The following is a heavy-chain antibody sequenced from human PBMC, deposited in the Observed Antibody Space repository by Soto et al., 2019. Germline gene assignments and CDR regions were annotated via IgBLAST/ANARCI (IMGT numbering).Heavy chain of an antibody. V-gene: IGHV4-31*03. Sequence: PSETLSLTCTVSGGSISSGGYYWSWIRQHPGKGLEWIGYIYYSGSTYYNPSLKSRVTISVDTSKNQFSLKLSSVTAADTAVYYCARDLFYYDSSGRPRLSYYYYGMDVWGQGTTVTVS. CDR1: GGSISSGGYY. D-gene: IGHD3-22*01. J-gene: IGHJ6*02. CDR3: ARDLFYYDSSGRPRLSYYYYGMDV. CDR2: IYYSGST.